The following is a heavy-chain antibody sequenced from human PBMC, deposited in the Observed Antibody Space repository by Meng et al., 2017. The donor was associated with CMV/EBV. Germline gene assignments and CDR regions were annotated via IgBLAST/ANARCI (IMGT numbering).Heavy chain of an antibody. V-gene: IGHV4-61*02. D-gene: IGHD3-22*01. CDR2: IYTSGST. Sequence: QRSVCAPGLLKSSQTLSLTFTVSGGSISSGSYYWSWIRQPAGKGLEWIGRIYTSGSTNYNPSLKSRVTISVDTSKNQFSLKLSSVTAADTAVYYCARERVGGAYYYDSSGYYLLFDYWGQGTLVTVSS. J-gene: IGHJ4*02. CDR1: GGSISSGSYY. CDR3: ARERVGGAYYYDSSGYYLLFDY.